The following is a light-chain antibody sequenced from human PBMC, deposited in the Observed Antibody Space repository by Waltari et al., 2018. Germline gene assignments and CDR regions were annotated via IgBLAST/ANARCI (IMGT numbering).Light chain of an antibody. CDR3: QQYGSSPPRVT. J-gene: IGKJ3*01. CDR1: QSVSSSY. Sequence: ASQSVSSSYLAWYQQKPSQAPSLRIYGASSSTTGIPDRFRCSGSGTDFTLTISRLEPEDFAVYYCQQYGSSPPRVTFGPGTKVDIK. V-gene: IGKV3-20*01. CDR2: GAS.